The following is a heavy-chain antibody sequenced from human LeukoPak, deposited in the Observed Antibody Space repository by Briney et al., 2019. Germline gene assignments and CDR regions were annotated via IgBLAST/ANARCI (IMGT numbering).Heavy chain of an antibody. J-gene: IGHJ5*02. CDR2: IDRKDNLYAT. CDR1: GFTFSGSA. V-gene: IGHV3-73*01. D-gene: IGHD2-15*01. Sequence: GGSLRLSCAASGFTFSGSAVHWVRQSSGKGLEWVGHIDRKDNLYATAYAESVKGRFTISRDDSKDTAFLHMDSLKTEDTALYYCTRDRGTYNWFDPWGQGTLVTVSS. CDR3: TRDRGTYNWFDP.